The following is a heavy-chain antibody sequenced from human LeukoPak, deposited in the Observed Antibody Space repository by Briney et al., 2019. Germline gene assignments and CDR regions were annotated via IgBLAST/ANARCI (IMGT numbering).Heavy chain of an antibody. V-gene: IGHV3-30*18. CDR3: AKNRDDWLLNYFDY. Sequence: GGSLRLSCAASGFTFNSYGMHRVRQAPGKGLEWVAVISYDGSNKYYADSVKGRFTISRDNSKNTLYLQMNSLRAEDTAVYYCAKNRDDWLLNYFDYWGQGTLVTVSS. D-gene: IGHD3-9*01. J-gene: IGHJ4*02. CDR1: GFTFNSYG. CDR2: ISYDGSNK.